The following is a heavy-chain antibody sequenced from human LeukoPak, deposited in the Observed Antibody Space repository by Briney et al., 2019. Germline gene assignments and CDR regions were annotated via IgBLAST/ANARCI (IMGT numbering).Heavy chain of an antibody. CDR1: GFTFSGHS. V-gene: IGHV3-48*01. J-gene: IGHJ4*02. CDR3: ARAALPSFHYFDY. D-gene: IGHD2/OR15-2a*01. CDR2: ISSSRTTI. Sequence: PGGSLRLSCAASGFTFSGHSMNWVRLAPGKGLEWVSYISSSRTTIYYADSVKGRFTISRDNARNSLYLEMESLRAEDTAVYYCARAALPSFHYFDYCGQGALVTVSS.